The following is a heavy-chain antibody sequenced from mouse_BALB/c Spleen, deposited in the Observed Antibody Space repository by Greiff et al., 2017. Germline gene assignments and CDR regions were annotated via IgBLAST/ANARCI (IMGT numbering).Heavy chain of an antibody. Sequence: EVKLVESGGDLVKPGGSLKLSCAASGFTFSSYGMSWVRQTPDKRLEWVATISSGGSYTYYPDSVKGRFTISRDNAKNTLYLQMSSLKSEDTAMYYCARQDGIYFDYWGQGTTLTVSS. CDR3: ARQDGIYFDY. V-gene: IGHV5-6*01. J-gene: IGHJ2*01. CDR1: GFTFSSYG. CDR2: ISSGGSYT.